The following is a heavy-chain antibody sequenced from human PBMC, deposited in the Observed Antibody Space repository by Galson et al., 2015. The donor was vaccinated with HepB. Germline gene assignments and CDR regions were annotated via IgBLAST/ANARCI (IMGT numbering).Heavy chain of an antibody. V-gene: IGHV2-5*01. Sequence: PALVKPTQTLTLTCTFSGFSLRASGVGVGWVRQSPGKALEWLALIYWNGDKYYSPSLRSRLTITKDTSKDQVVLTMTNLDPLDTATYYCARSLGLVGPSFDNWGQGTLVTVSS. D-gene: IGHD2-8*02. CDR3: ARSLGLVGPSFDN. CDR1: GFSLRASGVG. J-gene: IGHJ4*02. CDR2: IYWNGDK.